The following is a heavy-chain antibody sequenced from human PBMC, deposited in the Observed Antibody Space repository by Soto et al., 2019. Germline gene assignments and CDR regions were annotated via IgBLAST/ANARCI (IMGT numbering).Heavy chain of an antibody. V-gene: IGHV3-30*18. J-gene: IGHJ6*02. CDR2: ISYDGSNK. CDR3: AKVPCANYCGGPSGYYYYYYGMDV. CDR1: GFTFSSYG. D-gene: IGHD2-21*01. Sequence: PGGSLRLSCAASGFTFSSYGMRWVRQAPGKGLEWVAVISYDGSNKYYADSVKGRFTISRDNSKNTLYLQMNSLRAEDTAVYYCAKVPCANYCGGPSGYYYYYYGMDVWGQGTTVTVSS.